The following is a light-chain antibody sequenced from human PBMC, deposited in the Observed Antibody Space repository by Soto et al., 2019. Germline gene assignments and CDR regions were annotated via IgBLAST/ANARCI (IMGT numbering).Light chain of an antibody. Sequence: EIVMTQSPATLSVSPGERATLSCRASQSVSSKLAWYQQKPGQAPRLLIYGASTRATGIPARFSGSGSGTDFTLTISSLEPEDFSVYYCQQRYNWPITFGQGTRLEIK. CDR3: QQRYNWPIT. J-gene: IGKJ5*01. V-gene: IGKV3-15*01. CDR2: GAS. CDR1: QSVSSK.